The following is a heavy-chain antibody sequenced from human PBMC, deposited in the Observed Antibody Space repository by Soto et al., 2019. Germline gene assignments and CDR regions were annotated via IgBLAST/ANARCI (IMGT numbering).Heavy chain of an antibody. CDR1: GGSISSGGYY. J-gene: IGHJ5*02. V-gene: IGHV4-30-4*08. CDR3: ARERPDGPRLDP. Sequence: SETLSLTCTVSGGSISSGGYYWSWIRQHPGKGLEWIGYIYYSGSTYYNPSLKSRVTISVDTSKNQFSLKLSSVTAADTAVYYCARERPDGPRLDPWGQGTLVTVSS. CDR2: IYYSGST. D-gene: IGHD6-6*01.